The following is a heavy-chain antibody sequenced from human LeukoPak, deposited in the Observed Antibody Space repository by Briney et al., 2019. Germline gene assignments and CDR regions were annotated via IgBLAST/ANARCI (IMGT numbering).Heavy chain of an antibody. CDR2: ISWNSGSI. V-gene: IGHV3-9*01. CDR1: GFTFDDYA. CDR3: AKDIADYGDYVSAFDI. Sequence: GGSLRLSCAASGFTFDDYAMHWVRQAPGKGLEWVSGISWNSGSIGYADSVKGRFTISRDNAKNSLYLQMNSLRAEDTALYYCAKDIADYGDYVSAFDIWGQGTMVTVSS. J-gene: IGHJ3*02. D-gene: IGHD4-17*01.